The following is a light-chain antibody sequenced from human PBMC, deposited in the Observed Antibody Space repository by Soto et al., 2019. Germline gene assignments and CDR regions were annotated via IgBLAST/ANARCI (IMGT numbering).Light chain of an antibody. V-gene: IGKV3-15*01. CDR2: GAS. CDR3: QQYNNGPPIT. Sequence: EVVMTQSPDTLSVSHGERVALSCRASQSVSNTLAWYQQKPGQAPRLLMYGASTRATGIPARFSGSGSGTEFTLTISGLQSEDFAVYYCQQYNNGPPITFGQGTRLEIK. J-gene: IGKJ5*01. CDR1: QSVSNT.